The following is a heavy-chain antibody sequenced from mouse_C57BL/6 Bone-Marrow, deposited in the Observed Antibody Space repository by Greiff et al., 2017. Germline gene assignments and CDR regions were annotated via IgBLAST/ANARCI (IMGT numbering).Heavy chain of an antibody. D-gene: IGHD1-1*01. CDR3: ERPPIYYGGSCGSAMDY. CDR2: IDPSDSYT. V-gene: IGHV1-59*01. CDR1: GYTFTSYW. Sequence: QVHVKQPGAELVRPGTSVKLSCKASGYTFTSYWMHWVKQRPGQGLEWIGVIDPSDSYTNYNQKFKGKATLTVDTSSSTAYMQLSSLTSEDSAVYYCERPPIYYGGSCGSAMDYWGPGTTVTVSS. J-gene: IGHJ4*01.